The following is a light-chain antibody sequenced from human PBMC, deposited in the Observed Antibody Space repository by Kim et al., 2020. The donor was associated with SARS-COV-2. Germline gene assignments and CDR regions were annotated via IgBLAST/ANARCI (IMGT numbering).Light chain of an antibody. V-gene: IGLV2-14*01. CDR1: SSDVGGYNY. J-gene: IGLJ1*01. CDR2: DVS. Sequence: QSVLTQPASVSGSPGQSITISCTGTSSDVGGYNYVSWYQQHPGKAPKLMIYDVSKRPSGVSSRFSGSKSGNTASLTISGLQAEDEADYYCSSYTSSSIFYVFGTGTKVTVL. CDR3: SSYTSSSIFYV.